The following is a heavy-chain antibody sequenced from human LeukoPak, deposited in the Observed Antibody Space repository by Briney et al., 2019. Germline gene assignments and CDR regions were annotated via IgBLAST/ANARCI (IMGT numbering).Heavy chain of an antibody. CDR2: ISSSSSTK. D-gene: IGHD6-6*01. J-gene: IGHJ4*02. Sequence: GGSLRLSCAASGFTFSTYNMNWVRQAPGKGLEWVSYISSSSSTKYYADSVKGRFTISRDNSKNTLYLQMNSLRAEDTAVYYCAKGGTARPFDYWGQGTLVTVSS. V-gene: IGHV3-48*01. CDR1: GFTFSTYN. CDR3: AKGGTARPFDY.